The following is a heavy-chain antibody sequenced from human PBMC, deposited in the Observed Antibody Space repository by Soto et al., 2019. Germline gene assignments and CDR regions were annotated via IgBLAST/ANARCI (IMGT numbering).Heavy chain of an antibody. V-gene: IGHV4-59*08. Sequence: QVQLQESGPGLVKPSETLSLTCTVSGGSISSYYWSWIRQPPGKGLEWIGYIYYIGSTNYNPSLKSRVTISVATSKNQFSLKLTSVTAADPAVYYCARHDGCSGNAFSTGRWFDPWGQGILVSVSS. CDR1: GGSISSYY. CDR2: IYYIGST. D-gene: IGHD2-15*01. CDR3: ARHDGCSGNAFSTGRWFDP. J-gene: IGHJ5*02.